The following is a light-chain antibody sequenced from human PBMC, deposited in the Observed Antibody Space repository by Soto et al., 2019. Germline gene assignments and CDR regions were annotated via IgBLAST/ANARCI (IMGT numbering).Light chain of an antibody. CDR2: GSS. CDR1: QSVSSN. J-gene: IGKJ2*01. CDR3: QQYNNWPPPYT. V-gene: IGKV3-15*01. Sequence: IVMTQSPATLSGSPGERATLACRASQSVSSNLAWDQQKPGAAPRLLVCGSSTRATGIPARFSGSGSGTEFTLTISSLQSEDFAVYYCQQYNNWPPPYTFGQGTKLEIK.